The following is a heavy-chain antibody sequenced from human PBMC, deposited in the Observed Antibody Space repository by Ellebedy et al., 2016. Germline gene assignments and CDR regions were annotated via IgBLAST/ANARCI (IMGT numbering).Heavy chain of an antibody. CDR1: GGSISSGGYS. Sequence: LRLSXAVSGGSISSGGYSWSWIRQPPGKGLEWIGYIYHSGSTYYNPSLKSRVTISVDRSKNQFSLKLSSVTAADTAVYYCAREAPWFDPWGQGTLVTVSS. J-gene: IGHJ5*02. CDR2: IYHSGST. V-gene: IGHV4-30-2*01. CDR3: AREAPWFDP.